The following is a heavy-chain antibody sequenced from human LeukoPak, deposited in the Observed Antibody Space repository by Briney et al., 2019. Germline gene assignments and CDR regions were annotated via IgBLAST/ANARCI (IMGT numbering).Heavy chain of an antibody. J-gene: IGHJ3*02. D-gene: IGHD2-2*01. CDR3: ARDNEDPSASSAAFDI. CDR2: FNTNTGNP. Sequence: ASVKVSCKASGYTFTSYAMNWVRQAPGQGLEWMGWFNTNTGNPTYAQGFTGRFVFSLDTAVSTAYLQISSLKAEDTAMYYCARDNEDPSASSAAFDIWGQGTLVTVSS. CDR1: GYTFTSYA. V-gene: IGHV7-4-1*02.